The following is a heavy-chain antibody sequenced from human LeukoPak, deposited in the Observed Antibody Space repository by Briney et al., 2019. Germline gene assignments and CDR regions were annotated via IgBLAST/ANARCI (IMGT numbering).Heavy chain of an antibody. CDR3: ARNAFNTSSENYFDY. J-gene: IGHJ4*02. Sequence: ASVKVSCKASGYNFISYGISWVRLVPGQGLEWMGWISAYNGDTNYAQRFQGRVTMTTDTSTSTAYMELRSLKSDDTAVYYCARNAFNTSSENYFDYWGRGTLVTVSS. D-gene: IGHD6-6*01. CDR1: GYNFISYG. CDR2: ISAYNGDT. V-gene: IGHV1-18*01.